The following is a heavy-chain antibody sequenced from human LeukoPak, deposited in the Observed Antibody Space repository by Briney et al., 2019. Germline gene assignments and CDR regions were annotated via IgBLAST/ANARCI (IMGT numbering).Heavy chain of an antibody. Sequence: ASVTVSFKASGYTFTDYYMHWVRQAPGQGLEGMGWINPNSGGTNYAQKFQGRVTMTRDTSISTAYMELSRLRSDDTAVYYCARSSPGEGGSWDLSFTWFDPWGQGTLVTVSS. D-gene: IGHD2-15*01. J-gene: IGHJ5*02. CDR1: GYTFTDYY. CDR2: INPNSGGT. CDR3: ARSSPGEGGSWDLSFTWFDP. V-gene: IGHV1-2*02.